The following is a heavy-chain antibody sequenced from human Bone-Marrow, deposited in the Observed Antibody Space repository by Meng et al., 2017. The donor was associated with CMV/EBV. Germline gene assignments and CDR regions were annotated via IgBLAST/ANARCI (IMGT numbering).Heavy chain of an antibody. D-gene: IGHD3-22*01. Sequence: GESLKISCAASGFTFSSYEMNWVRQAPGKGLEWVSYISSSGSTIYYADSVKGRFTISRDNSKNTLYLQMNSLRAEDTAVYYCAKGHPYYYDSSGLDYWGQGALVTVSS. V-gene: IGHV3-48*03. J-gene: IGHJ4*02. CDR2: ISSSGSTI. CDR3: AKGHPYYYDSSGLDY. CDR1: GFTFSSYE.